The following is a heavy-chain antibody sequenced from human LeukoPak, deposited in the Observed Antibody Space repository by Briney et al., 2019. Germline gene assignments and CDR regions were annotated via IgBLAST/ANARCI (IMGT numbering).Heavy chain of an antibody. D-gene: IGHD2-21*02. J-gene: IGHJ4*02. CDR2: ISSSSSYI. V-gene: IGHV3-21*04. CDR1: GFTFSSYS. CDR3: AKGEVVTFFDY. Sequence: GGSLRLSCAASGFTFSSYSMNWVRQAPGKGLEWVSSISSSSSYIYYADSVKGRFTISRDNSKNTLYLQMNSLRAEDTAVYYCAKGEVVTFFDYWGQGTLVTVSS.